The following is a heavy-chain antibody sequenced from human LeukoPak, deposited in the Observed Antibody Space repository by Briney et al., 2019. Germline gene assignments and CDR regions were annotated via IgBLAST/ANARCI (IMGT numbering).Heavy chain of an antibody. J-gene: IGHJ3*02. CDR3: AKSFSYDDAFDI. CDR1: GFTFDDYA. CDR2: ISWNSGSI. Sequence: GRSLRLSCAASGFTFDDYAMHWVRQAPGKGLEWVSGISWNSGSIGYADSVKGRFTISRDNAKNSLYLQMNSLRAEDTALYYCAKSFSYDDAFDIWGQGTMVTVSS. V-gene: IGHV3-9*01. D-gene: IGHD5-18*01.